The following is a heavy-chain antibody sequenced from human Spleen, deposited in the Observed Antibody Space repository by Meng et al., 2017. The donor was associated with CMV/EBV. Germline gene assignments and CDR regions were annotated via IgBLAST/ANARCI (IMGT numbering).Heavy chain of an antibody. CDR2: IYYSGST. CDR3: ARVACTNGVCYTLGGWFDP. V-gene: IGHV4-39*01. Sequence: SSSYYWGWIRQPPGKGLEWIGSIYYSGSTYYNPSLKSRVTISVDTSKNQFSLKLSSVTAADTAVYYCARVACTNGVCYTLGGWFDPWGQGALVTVSS. J-gene: IGHJ5*02. D-gene: IGHD2-8*01. CDR1: SSSYY.